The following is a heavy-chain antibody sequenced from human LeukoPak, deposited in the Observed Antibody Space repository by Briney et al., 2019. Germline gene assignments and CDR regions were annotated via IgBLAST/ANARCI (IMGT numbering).Heavy chain of an antibody. CDR3: ARDQRYFDL. J-gene: IGHJ2*01. V-gene: IGHV4-61*01. Sequence: SETLSLTCTVSGGSISSSSYYWGWIRQPPGKGLEWIGYIYYSGSTNYNPSLKSRVTISVDTSKNQFSLKLSSVTAADTAVYYCARDQRYFDLWGRGTLVTVSS. CDR2: IYYSGST. CDR1: GGSISSSSYY.